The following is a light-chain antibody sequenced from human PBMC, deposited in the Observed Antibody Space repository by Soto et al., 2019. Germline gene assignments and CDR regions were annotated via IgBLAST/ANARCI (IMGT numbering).Light chain of an antibody. CDR2: DVI. CDR1: SSDVGGYNY. Sequence: QSALTQPPSASGSPGQSVTISCTGTSSDVGGYNYVSWYQQHPGKAPKLMIYDVIKRPSGVPDRFSGSKSGNTASLTVSGLQAEDEADYYCSSYAGSNFYFFGTGTKVTVL. J-gene: IGLJ1*01. CDR3: SSYAGSNFYF. V-gene: IGLV2-8*01.